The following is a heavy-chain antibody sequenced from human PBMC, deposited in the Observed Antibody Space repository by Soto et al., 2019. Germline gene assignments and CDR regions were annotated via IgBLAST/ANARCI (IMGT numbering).Heavy chain of an antibody. CDR3: ARVEAARPWVYYGMDV. D-gene: IGHD6-6*01. CDR2: ISAYNGNT. Sequence: QVQLVQSGAEVKKPGASVKVSCKASGYTFTSYGISWVRQAPGQALEWMGWISAYNGNTNYAQKLQGRVTMTTDTPTSTAYMELRSLRSDDTAVYYCARVEAARPWVYYGMDVWGQGTTVTVSS. J-gene: IGHJ6*02. CDR1: GYTFTSYG. V-gene: IGHV1-18*01.